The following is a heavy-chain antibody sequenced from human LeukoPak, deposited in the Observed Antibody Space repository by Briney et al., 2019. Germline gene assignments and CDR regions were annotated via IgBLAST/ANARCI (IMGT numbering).Heavy chain of an antibody. D-gene: IGHD6-6*01. CDR2: IKQDGSEK. Sequence: GGSLRLSCAASGFTFSSYWMSWVRQAPGKGLEWVANIKQDGSEKYYVDSVKGRFTISRDDAKNSLYLQMNSPRAEDTAVYCCLGSSSDPWGQGTLVTVSS. V-gene: IGHV3-7*01. J-gene: IGHJ5*02. CDR1: GFTFSSYW. CDR3: LGSSSDP.